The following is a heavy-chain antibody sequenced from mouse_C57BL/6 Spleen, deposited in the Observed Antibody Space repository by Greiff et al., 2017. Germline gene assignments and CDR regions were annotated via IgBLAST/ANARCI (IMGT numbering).Heavy chain of an antibody. V-gene: IGHV1-5*01. CDR1: GYTFTSYW. CDR3: TRGVNWDDFDY. Sequence: EVQLQQSGTVLARPGASVKMSCKTSGYTFTSYWMHWVKQRLGQGLEWIGAIYPGNSDTSYNQKFKGKAKLTAVTSASTAYMELSSLTNEDSAVYYCTRGVNWDDFDYWGQGTTLTVSS. J-gene: IGHJ2*01. D-gene: IGHD4-1*02. CDR2: IYPGNSDT.